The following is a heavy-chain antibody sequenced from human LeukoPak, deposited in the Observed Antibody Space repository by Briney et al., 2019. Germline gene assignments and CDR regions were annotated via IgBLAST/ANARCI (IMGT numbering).Heavy chain of an antibody. J-gene: IGHJ4*02. Sequence: GASVTVSCKASGYTFTSYYMHWVRQAPGQGLEWMGIINPSSGDTTYAQKFLGRVTMTRDTSTSTVYMELSSLRSEDTAVYYCATEKYCSRTTCSGSFDYWGQGTLVTVSS. CDR3: ATEKYCSRTTCSGSFDY. CDR2: INPSSGDT. V-gene: IGHV1-46*01. CDR1: GYTFTSYY. D-gene: IGHD2-2*01.